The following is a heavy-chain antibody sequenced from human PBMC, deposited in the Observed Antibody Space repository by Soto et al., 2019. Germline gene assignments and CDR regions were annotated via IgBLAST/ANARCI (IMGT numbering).Heavy chain of an antibody. Sequence: GGSLRLSCAASGFTVSSNYMSWVRQAPGKGLEWVSVIYSGGSTYYADSVKGRFTISRHNSKNTLYLQMNSLRAEDTAVYYCARGLVGYDILTGADYYYYMDVWGKGTTVTVSS. CDR1: GFTVSSNY. CDR3: ARGLVGYDILTGADYYYYMDV. CDR2: IYSGGST. V-gene: IGHV3-53*04. D-gene: IGHD3-9*01. J-gene: IGHJ6*03.